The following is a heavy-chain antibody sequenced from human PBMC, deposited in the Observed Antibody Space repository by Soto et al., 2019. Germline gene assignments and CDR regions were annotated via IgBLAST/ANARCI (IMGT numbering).Heavy chain of an antibody. Sequence: GASVKVSCKASGYTFSDFGISWVRQAPGQGLEWMGGISAIIGTTNYAQKFQGRVTITADKSTSTAYMELSSLRSEDTAVYYCARSLTGTSYYYYGMDVWGQGTTVTVSS. CDR3: ARSLTGTSYYYYGMDV. D-gene: IGHD1-7*01. CDR2: ISAIIGTT. J-gene: IGHJ6*02. V-gene: IGHV1-69*06. CDR1: GYTFSDFG.